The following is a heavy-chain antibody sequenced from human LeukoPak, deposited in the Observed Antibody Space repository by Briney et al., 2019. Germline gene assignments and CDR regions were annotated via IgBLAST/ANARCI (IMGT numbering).Heavy chain of an antibody. J-gene: IGHJ3*02. CDR2: ISSSGSTI. D-gene: IGHD5-24*01. V-gene: IGHV3-48*03. CDR1: GFTFSSYE. CDR3: ARDTIQEGAFDI. Sequence: GGSLRLSCAASGFTFSSYEMDWVRQAPGKGLERVSYISSSGSTIYYADSVKGRFTISRDNAKNSLYLQMNSLRAEDTAVYYCARDTIQEGAFDIWGQGTMVTVSS.